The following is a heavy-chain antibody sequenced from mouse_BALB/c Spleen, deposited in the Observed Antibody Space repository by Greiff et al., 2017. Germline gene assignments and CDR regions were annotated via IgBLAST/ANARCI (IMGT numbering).Heavy chain of an antibody. CDR2: FSSGGSYT. J-gene: IGHJ2*01. Sequence: EVKVVESGGDLVKPGGSLKLSCAASGFTFSSYGMSWVRQTPDKRLEWVATFSSGGSYTYYPDSVKGRFTISRDNAKNTLYLQMSSLKSEDTAMYYCARQEGYFDYWGQGTTLTVSS. V-gene: IGHV5-6*01. CDR3: ARQEGYFDY. CDR1: GFTFSSYG.